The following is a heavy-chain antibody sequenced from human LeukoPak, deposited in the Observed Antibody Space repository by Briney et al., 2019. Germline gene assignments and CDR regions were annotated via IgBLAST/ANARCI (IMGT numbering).Heavy chain of an antibody. D-gene: IGHD3-22*01. CDR2: IWYDGSNK. CDR3: ARGLYYYDSSGYQGAFDI. J-gene: IGHJ3*02. CDR1: GFTFSSYG. V-gene: IGHV3-33*01. Sequence: GGSLRLSCAASGFTFSSYGMHWVRQAPGKGLEWVAVIWYDGSNKYYADSAKGRFTISRDNSKNTLYLQMNSLRAEDTAVYYCARGLYYYDSSGYQGAFDIWGQGTMVTVSS.